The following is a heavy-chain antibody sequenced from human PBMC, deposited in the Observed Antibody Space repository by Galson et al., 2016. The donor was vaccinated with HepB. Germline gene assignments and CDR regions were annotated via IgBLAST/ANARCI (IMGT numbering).Heavy chain of an antibody. Sequence: SLRLSCAASGFSIDDYAMHWVRQVPGKDLEWVSGISWNSDTIGFADSARGRFSISRDNAKNSLYLQMSILSPEDTAVYYCAKDIGKHHGRGYYYSGLGVWGQGTTVTVSS. CDR1: GFSIDDYA. CDR3: AKDIGKHHGRGYYYSGLGV. D-gene: IGHD1-14*01. CDR2: ISWNSDTI. J-gene: IGHJ6*02. V-gene: IGHV3-9*01.